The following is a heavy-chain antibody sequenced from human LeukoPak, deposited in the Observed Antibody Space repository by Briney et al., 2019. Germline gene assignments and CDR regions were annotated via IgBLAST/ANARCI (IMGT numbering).Heavy chain of an antibody. V-gene: IGHV4-39*01. D-gene: IGHD2-21*02. CDR3: ARRRSDPGAFDI. J-gene: IGHJ3*02. Sequence: KSSETLSLTCSVSGGSVTNTIGYSWAWIRQSPGKRLEWIGSFYYRGNTYYNLSLKSRLTISVDTSKNQFSLKMSSVTATDTAIYYCARRRSDPGAFDIWGQGTQVTVSS. CDR1: GGSVTNTIGYS. CDR2: FYYRGNT.